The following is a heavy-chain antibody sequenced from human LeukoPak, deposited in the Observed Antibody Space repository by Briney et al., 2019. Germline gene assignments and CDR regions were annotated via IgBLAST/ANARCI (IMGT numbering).Heavy chain of an antibody. Sequence: ASVKVSCKASGYTFTGYYMHWVRQAPGQGLEWMGWINPNSGGTNYAQKFQGRVTMTRDTSISTAYMELSRLRSDDTAVYYCARGYDFWSGYYRYYFDYWGQGTLVTVSS. CDR3: ARGYDFWSGYYRYYFDY. D-gene: IGHD3-3*01. CDR2: INPNSGGT. J-gene: IGHJ4*02. CDR1: GYTFTGYY. V-gene: IGHV1-2*02.